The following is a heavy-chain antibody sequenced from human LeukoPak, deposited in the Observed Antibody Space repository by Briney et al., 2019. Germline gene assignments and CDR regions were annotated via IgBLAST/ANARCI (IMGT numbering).Heavy chain of an antibody. J-gene: IGHJ5*02. Sequence: PSQTLSLTCTVSAGSISSGSYYWSWIRQPAGKGLEWIGRIYTSGSTNYNPSLKSRVTISVDTSKNQFSLKLTSVTAADTAVYYCARGQQLWGWFDPWGQGTLVTVSS. V-gene: IGHV4-61*02. CDR3: ARGQQLWGWFDP. CDR2: IYTSGST. CDR1: AGSISSGSYY. D-gene: IGHD5-18*01.